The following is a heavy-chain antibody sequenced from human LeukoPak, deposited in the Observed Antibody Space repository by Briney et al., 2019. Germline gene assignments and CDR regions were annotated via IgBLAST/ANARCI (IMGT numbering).Heavy chain of an antibody. D-gene: IGHD3-22*01. Sequence: GASVKVSCKASGGTFSSYAISWVRQAPGQGREWMGRIIPILGIANYAQKFQGRVTITADKSTSTAYMELSSLRSEDTAVYYCARDLSSGYYYGYSGQGTLVTVSS. J-gene: IGHJ4*02. CDR2: IIPILGIA. V-gene: IGHV1-69*04. CDR1: GGTFSSYA. CDR3: ARDLSSGYYYGY.